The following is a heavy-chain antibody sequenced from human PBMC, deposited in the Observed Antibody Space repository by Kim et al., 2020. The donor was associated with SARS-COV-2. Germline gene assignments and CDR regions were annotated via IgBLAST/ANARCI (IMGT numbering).Heavy chain of an antibody. V-gene: IGHV5-51*01. Sequence: ESLKISCKGSGYSFTSYWIGWVRQMPGKGLEWMGIIYPGDSDTRYSPSFQGQVTISADKSISTAYLQWSSLKASDTAMYYCATLPSFYYDSSGSVTSFDIWGQGTMVTVSS. CDR3: ATLPSFYYDSSGSVTSFDI. CDR1: GYSFTSYW. D-gene: IGHD3-22*01. J-gene: IGHJ3*02. CDR2: IYPGDSDT.